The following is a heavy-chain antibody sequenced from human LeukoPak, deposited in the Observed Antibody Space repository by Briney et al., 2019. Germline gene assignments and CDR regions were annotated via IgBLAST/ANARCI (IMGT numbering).Heavy chain of an antibody. V-gene: IGHV3-21*01. Sequence: GGSLRLSCAASGFTFSSYSMNWVRQAPGKGLEWVSSISSSSSYIYYADSVKGRFTISRDNAKNSLYLQMNSLRAEDTAVYYCASRTIFGVVSEFDYRGQGTLVTVSS. CDR1: GFTFSSYS. CDR3: ASRTIFGVVSEFDY. D-gene: IGHD3-3*01. CDR2: ISSSSSYI. J-gene: IGHJ4*02.